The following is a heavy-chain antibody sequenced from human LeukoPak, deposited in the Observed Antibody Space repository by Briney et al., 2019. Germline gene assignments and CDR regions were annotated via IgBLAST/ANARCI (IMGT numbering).Heavy chain of an antibody. J-gene: IGHJ4*02. V-gene: IGHV4-34*01. CDR2: ISHSGSS. CDR3: ARAPIAAASPFDS. CDR1: GGSISSYY. Sequence: SETLSLTCTVSGGSISSYYWSWIRQPPGKGLEWIGEISHSGSSNYNPSLKSRVTMSVDTSKNQFSLRLRFVTAADTAVYFCARAPIAAASPFDSWGQGTLVTVSS. D-gene: IGHD6-13*01.